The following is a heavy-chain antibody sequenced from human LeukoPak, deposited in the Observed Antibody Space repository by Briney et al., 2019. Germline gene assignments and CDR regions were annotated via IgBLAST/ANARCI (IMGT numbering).Heavy chain of an antibody. CDR3: ARGIAAAAKQGGFDF. CDR2: IYTTGST. V-gene: IGHV4-4*07. Sequence: PSETLSLTCTVSGDSISSYYWSWIRQPAGKGLEWIGRIYTTGSTNYNPSLKSRVTMPVDTSKNHFSLKLSSATSPDTAVYYCARGIAAAAKQGGFDFWGQGTLVTVSS. J-gene: IGHJ4*02. D-gene: IGHD6-13*01. CDR1: GDSISSYY.